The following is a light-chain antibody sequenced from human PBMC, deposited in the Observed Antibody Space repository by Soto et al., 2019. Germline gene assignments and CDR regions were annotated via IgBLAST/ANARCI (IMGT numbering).Light chain of an antibody. CDR3: QQYEGNPT. J-gene: IGKJ1*01. Sequence: DIQLTQSPSTLSASIGDRVVITCRASQTIDRWLAWYQQRPGLAPRLLIYDASTLESGVPSRFSGSGSETEFTLTIRSLKPVDFATYHCQQYEGNPTFGQGTTVEVK. CDR2: DAS. CDR1: QTIDRW. V-gene: IGKV1-5*01.